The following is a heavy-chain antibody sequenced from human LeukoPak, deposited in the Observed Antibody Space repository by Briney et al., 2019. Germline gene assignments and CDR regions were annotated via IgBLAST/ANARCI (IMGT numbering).Heavy chain of an antibody. CDR2: IYGSGST. CDR1: GGSISRYY. Sequence: SETLSLTCTVSGGSISRYYWSWIRQPAGKGLEWIGRIYGSGSTTYNPSLKSRVRLSVDTSKNQFSLKLSSVTAADTAVYYCARGSGSRSGSYRIDYWGQGTLVTVSS. V-gene: IGHV4-4*07. CDR3: ARGSGSRSGSYRIDY. D-gene: IGHD3-10*01. J-gene: IGHJ4*02.